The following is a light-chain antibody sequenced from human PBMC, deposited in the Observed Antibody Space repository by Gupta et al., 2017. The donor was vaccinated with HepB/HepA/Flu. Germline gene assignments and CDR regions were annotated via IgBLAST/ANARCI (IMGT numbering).Light chain of an antibody. CDR1: QSVLNRSNNKNY. V-gene: IGKV4-1*01. J-gene: IGKJ1*01. Sequence: DIVMTQSPDSLAVSLGARATINCKSSQSVLNRSNNKNYLAWYQQRPGQPPQLLMYWASTRESGVPDRFSGSGSGTDFTLTISSLQTEDVAVYFCHQYYILPKTFGQGTKVEVK. CDR3: HQYYILPKT. CDR2: WAS.